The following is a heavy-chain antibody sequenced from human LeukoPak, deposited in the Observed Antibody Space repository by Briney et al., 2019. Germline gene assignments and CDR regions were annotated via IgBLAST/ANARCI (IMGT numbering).Heavy chain of an antibody. CDR2: ISGSGGST. CDR1: GFTFSIYA. D-gene: IGHD5-24*01. J-gene: IGHJ4*02. CDR3: AKDRERRDGYSTNFDY. Sequence: TGGSLRLSCAASGFTFSIYAMNWVRQAPGKGLEWVSAISGSGGSTFYADSVKGRFTISRDNSKNTLFLQMNSLRAEDTAVYYCAKDRERRDGYSTNFDYWGQGTLVTVSS. V-gene: IGHV3-23*01.